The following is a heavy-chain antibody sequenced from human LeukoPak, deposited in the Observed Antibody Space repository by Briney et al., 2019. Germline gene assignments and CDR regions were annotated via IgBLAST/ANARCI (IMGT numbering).Heavy chain of an antibody. Sequence: GGSLRLSCATSGFTFSMSSMHWVRPAPGKGLEWLAGISFDGGNKFSGDSVKGRFSISRDNSKKTLYLPMNSLRLDDTAGYFCARGRACIAAAGFDYWGQGTLVTVSS. CDR2: ISFDGGNK. CDR1: GFTFSMSS. D-gene: IGHD6-13*01. J-gene: IGHJ4*02. CDR3: ARGRACIAAAGFDY. V-gene: IGHV3-30*04.